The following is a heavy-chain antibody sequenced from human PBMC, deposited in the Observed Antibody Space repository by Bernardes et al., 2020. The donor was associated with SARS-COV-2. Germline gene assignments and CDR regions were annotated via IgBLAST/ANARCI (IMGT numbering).Heavy chain of an antibody. CDR3: GRSTYYDFWSGSYVRGMDV. D-gene: IGHD3-3*01. CDR2: INPSGGST. V-gene: IGHV1-46*01. J-gene: IGHJ6*02. CDR1: GYTFTNYY. Sequence: ASVKVSCKASGYTFTNYYMHWVRQAPGQGLEWMGIINPSGGSTTYAQKFQGRVTMTRDTSTSTVYMELSSLRSEDTAVYYCGRSTYYDFWSGSYVRGMDVWGQGTMVTVSS.